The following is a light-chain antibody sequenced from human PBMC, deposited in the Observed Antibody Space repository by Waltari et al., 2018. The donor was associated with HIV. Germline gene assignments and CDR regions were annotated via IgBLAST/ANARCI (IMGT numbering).Light chain of an antibody. CDR2: GAS. J-gene: IGKJ1*01. V-gene: IGKV3-20*01. CDR3: QQYGSSPWT. Sequence: EIELTQSPGTLSLSPGERGTLYCRASQIVSGNSLAWYQQNPGQAPRLLIYGASSRATGIPERFSGSGSGTDFTLTISRPEPEDSAVYHCQQYGSSPWTFGQGTKVEIK. CDR1: QIVSGNS.